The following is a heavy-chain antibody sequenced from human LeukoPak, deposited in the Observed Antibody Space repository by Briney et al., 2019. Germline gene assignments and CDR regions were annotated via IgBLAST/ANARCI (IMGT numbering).Heavy chain of an antibody. CDR2: MWYDGSNK. Sequence: PGGSLRLSCAASGFTFSSYGMHWVRQAPGKGLEWVAFMWYDGSNKYYADSVKGRFTISRDNSKNTPYLQMNSLRAEDTAVYYCAKAPTYSGSHGYFDYWGQGTLVIVSS. CDR3: AKAPTYSGSHGYFDY. J-gene: IGHJ4*01. CDR1: GFTFSSYG. V-gene: IGHV3-30*02. D-gene: IGHD1-26*01.